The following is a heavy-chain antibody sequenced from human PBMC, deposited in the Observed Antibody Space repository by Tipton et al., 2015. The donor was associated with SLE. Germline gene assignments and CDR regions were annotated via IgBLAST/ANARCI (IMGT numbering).Heavy chain of an antibody. Sequence: TLSLTCTVSGGSISSSSYYWGWIRQPPGKGLEWIGSIYYSGSTYYNPSLKSRVTISVDTSKNQFSLKLSSVTAADTAVYYCASLGAFDIWGQGTMVTVSS. CDR3: ASLGAFDI. CDR1: GGSISSSSYY. J-gene: IGHJ3*02. V-gene: IGHV4-39*07. D-gene: IGHD7-27*01. CDR2: IYYSGST.